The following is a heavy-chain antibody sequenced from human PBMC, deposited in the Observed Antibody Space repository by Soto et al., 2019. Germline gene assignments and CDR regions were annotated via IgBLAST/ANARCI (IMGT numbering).Heavy chain of an antibody. D-gene: IGHD1-26*01. J-gene: IGHJ3*02. Sequence: QVQLVESGGGVVQPGTSLRLSCAASGFTFRSHGMHWVRQAPGKGLEWVAVIWYDGTVKYYTDSVKGRFTISRDNSKNTLYLQMNSLRAEDTAVYSCARESLYSDSSPSAFDIWGQGTRVTVSS. CDR3: ARESLYSDSSPSAFDI. V-gene: IGHV3-33*01. CDR1: GFTFRSHG. CDR2: IWYDGTVK.